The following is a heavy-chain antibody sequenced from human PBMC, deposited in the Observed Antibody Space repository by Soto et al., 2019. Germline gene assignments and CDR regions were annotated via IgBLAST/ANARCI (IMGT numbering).Heavy chain of an antibody. CDR1: GYTFTSYG. V-gene: IGHV1-18*01. CDR3: ARAQRITMVRGVITPFDY. Sequence: QVQLVQSGAEVKKPGASVKVSCKASGYTFTSYGISWVRQAPGQGLEWMGWISAYNGNTNYAQKLQGRVTMTTDTSTSTAYMELRSLRSDATSVYYCARAQRITMVRGVITPFDYWGQGNLVTVSS. CDR2: ISAYNGNT. J-gene: IGHJ4*02. D-gene: IGHD3-10*01.